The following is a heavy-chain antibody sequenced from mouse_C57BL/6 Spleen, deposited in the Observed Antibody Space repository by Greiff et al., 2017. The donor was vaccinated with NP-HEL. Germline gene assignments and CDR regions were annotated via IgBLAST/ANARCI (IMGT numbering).Heavy chain of an antibody. Sequence: VQLKESVAELVRPGASVKLSCTASGFNIKNTYMHWVKQRPEQGLEWIGRIDPANGNTKYAPKFQGKATITADTSSNTAYLQLSSLTSEDTAIYYCARDDYDEGSAMDYWGQGTSVTVSS. J-gene: IGHJ4*01. CDR2: IDPANGNT. CDR1: GFNIKNTY. CDR3: ARDDYDEGSAMDY. D-gene: IGHD2-4*01. V-gene: IGHV14-3*01.